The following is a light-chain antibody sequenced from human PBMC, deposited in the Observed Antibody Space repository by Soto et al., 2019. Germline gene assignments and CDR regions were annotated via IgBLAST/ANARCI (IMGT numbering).Light chain of an antibody. J-gene: IGKJ2*01. CDR1: QGISTW. CDR2: AAS. V-gene: IGKV1-12*01. Sequence: DLQMTQSPSSVSASVGDRVTITCRTRQGISTWLAWYQQKPGSAPKLLIYAASSLQSGVPSRFSGSGSGTSFTLTITSLQPEDFATYYCLQSDSFPHTFGQGTKLPIK. CDR3: LQSDSFPHT.